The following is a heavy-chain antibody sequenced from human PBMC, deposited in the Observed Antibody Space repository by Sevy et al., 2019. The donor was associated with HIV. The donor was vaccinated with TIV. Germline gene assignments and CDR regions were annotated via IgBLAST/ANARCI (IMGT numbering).Heavy chain of an antibody. Sequence: GGSLRLSCAASGFTLSADWMHWVRQTPGKGLVCVSRINSDGAATHYADSVKGRFIISRDNGKNSLYLQMNSLRVEDMGLYYCTRGTRGVVQSWGQGTLVTVSS. CDR1: GFTLSADW. CDR2: INSDGAAT. V-gene: IGHV3-74*01. CDR3: TRGTRGVVQS. D-gene: IGHD3-10*01. J-gene: IGHJ5*02.